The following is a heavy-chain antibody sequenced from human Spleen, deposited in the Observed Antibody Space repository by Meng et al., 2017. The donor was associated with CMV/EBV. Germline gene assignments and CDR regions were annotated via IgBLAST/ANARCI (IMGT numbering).Heavy chain of an antibody. V-gene: IGHV4-30-4*01. CDR1: GDSISSGEYF. CDR3: ARGELLWDY. D-gene: IGHD2-2*01. Sequence: QVTLQGSGPGMVKPSQTLSLTCTGSGDSISSGEYFWSWIRQPPGKGLEWIGYMDYRGSTFYNPSLKSRVTISVDTSKNQFSLKLSSVTAADTAVYFCARGELLWDYWGQGTLVTVSS. CDR2: MDYRGST. J-gene: IGHJ4*02.